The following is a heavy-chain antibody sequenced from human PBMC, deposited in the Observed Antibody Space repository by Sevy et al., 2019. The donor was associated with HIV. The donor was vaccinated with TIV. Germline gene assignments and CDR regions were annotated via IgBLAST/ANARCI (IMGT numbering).Heavy chain of an antibody. V-gene: IGHV1-18*01. CDR1: GYTFTSYG. CDR3: ARGGGDFWRRVDY. Sequence: ASVKVSCKASGYTFTSYGITWVRQAPGQGLEWMGWISTYNGNTNYAQNLQGRVTMTTDTSNGTAYLELSRLRPDDTAVSFCARGGGDFWRRVDYWGQGTLVTVSS. J-gene: IGHJ4*02. CDR2: ISTYNGNT. D-gene: IGHD3-3*01.